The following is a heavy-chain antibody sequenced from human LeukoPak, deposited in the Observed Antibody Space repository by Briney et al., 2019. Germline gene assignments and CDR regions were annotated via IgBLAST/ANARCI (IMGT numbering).Heavy chain of an antibody. CDR2: IRSKANNYAT. V-gene: IGHV3-73*01. CDR1: GFTFSASA. CDR3: ARDSSSEGPLDY. D-gene: IGHD6-6*01. Sequence: QSGGSLRLSCAASGFTFSASAVHWVRQASGKGLEWIGRIRSKANNYATAYAGSLKGRFTVFRDDSKNTAYLQMNSLKTEDSAVYFCARDSSSEGPLDYWGQGTLVAVSS. J-gene: IGHJ4*02.